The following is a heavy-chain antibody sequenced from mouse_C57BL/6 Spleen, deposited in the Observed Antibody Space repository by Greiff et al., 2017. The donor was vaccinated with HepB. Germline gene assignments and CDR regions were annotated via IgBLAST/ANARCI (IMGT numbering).Heavy chain of an antibody. J-gene: IGHJ4*01. D-gene: IGHD1-1*01. CDR1: GYTFTSYW. CDR2: IHPNSGST. V-gene: IGHV1-64*01. CDR3: ARCLYYGSSYDAMDY. Sequence: VQLQQPGAELVKPGASVKLSCKASGYTFTSYWMHWVKQRPGQALEWIGMIHPNSGSTNYNEKFKSKATLTVDKSSSTAYMKLSSLTSEDSAVYYCARCLYYGSSYDAMDYWGQGTSVTVSS.